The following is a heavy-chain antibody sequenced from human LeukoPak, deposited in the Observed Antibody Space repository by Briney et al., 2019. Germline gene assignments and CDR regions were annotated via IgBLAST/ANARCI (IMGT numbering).Heavy chain of an antibody. D-gene: IGHD6-6*01. V-gene: IGHV3-74*01. Sequence: GGSLRLSCAASGFTFSSYWMHWVRQAPGKGLVWVSRINSDGSSTSYADSVKGRFTISRDNAKNTLYLQMNSLRAEDTAVYYCARDTLYTSSSYYMDVWGKGTTVTVSS. J-gene: IGHJ6*03. CDR3: ARDTLYTSSSYYMDV. CDR2: INSDGSST. CDR1: GFTFSSYW.